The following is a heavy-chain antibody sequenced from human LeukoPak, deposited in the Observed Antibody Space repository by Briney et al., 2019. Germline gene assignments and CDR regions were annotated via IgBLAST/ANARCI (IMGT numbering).Heavy chain of an antibody. CDR1: GGSISYYY. CDR2: IYYSGTT. V-gene: IGHV4-59*01. D-gene: IGHD4/OR15-4a*01. Sequence: PSETLSLTCTVSGGSISYYYWSWIRQSPGKGLEWIGYIYYSGTTNYNPSLKSRVTISVDTSKNQFSLQLRSVTAADSAVYCCAREDPQTRVPEGMDVWGQGTTVTVPS. CDR3: AREDPQTRVPEGMDV. J-gene: IGHJ6*02.